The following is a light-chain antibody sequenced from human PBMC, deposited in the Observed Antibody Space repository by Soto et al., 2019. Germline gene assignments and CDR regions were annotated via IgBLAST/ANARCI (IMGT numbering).Light chain of an antibody. Sequence: DIQMTQSPSSLSASVGDRVTITCRASQSIYSSLNWYHQKPGKAPKLLIYAASNLQSGVPSRLSGSGSGTDFTLSISSLQPDDLATYYCQKSYSAPYTFGQGTKLEI. CDR3: QKSYSAPYT. J-gene: IGKJ2*01. V-gene: IGKV1-39*01. CDR2: AAS. CDR1: QSIYSS.